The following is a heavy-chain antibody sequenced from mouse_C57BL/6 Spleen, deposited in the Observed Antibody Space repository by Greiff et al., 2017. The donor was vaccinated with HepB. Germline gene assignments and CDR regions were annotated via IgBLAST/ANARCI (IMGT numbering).Heavy chain of an antibody. CDR2: INPSTGGT. Sequence: EVKLEESGPELVKPGASVKISCKASGYSFTGYYMNWVKQSPEKSLEWIGEINPSTGGTTYNQKFKAKATLTVDKSSSTAYMQLKSLTSEDSAVYYCARLKPLDSSGFPYAMDYWGQGTSVTVSS. V-gene: IGHV1-42*01. J-gene: IGHJ4*01. CDR1: GYSFTGYY. CDR3: ARLKPLDSSGFPYAMDY. D-gene: IGHD3-2*02.